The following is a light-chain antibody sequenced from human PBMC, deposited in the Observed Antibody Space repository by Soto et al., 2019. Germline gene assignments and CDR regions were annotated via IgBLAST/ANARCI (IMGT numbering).Light chain of an antibody. CDR2: QDS. CDR1: KLGDKY. V-gene: IGLV3-1*01. CDR3: QAWDSSIVV. Sequence: ELTQPPSVSVSPGQTASITCSGDKLGDKYACWYQQKPGQSPVLVIYQDSKRPSVIPERFSGSNSGNTATLTISGTQAMDEADYYCQAWDSSIVVFGGGTKLTVL. J-gene: IGLJ2*01.